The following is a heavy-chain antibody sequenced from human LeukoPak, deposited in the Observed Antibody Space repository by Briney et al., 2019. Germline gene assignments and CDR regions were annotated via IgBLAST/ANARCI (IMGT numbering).Heavy chain of an antibody. Sequence: SSETLSLTCAVYGGSFSGYYWSWNRQPPGKGLEWIGEINHSGSTNYNPSLKSRVTISVDTSKNQFSLKLSSVTAADTAVYYCARERGTVVVPAAIGRGDYMDVWGKGTTVTVSS. CDR3: ARERGTVVVPAAIGRGDYMDV. CDR1: GGSFSGYY. V-gene: IGHV4-34*01. J-gene: IGHJ6*03. CDR2: INHSGST. D-gene: IGHD2-2*02.